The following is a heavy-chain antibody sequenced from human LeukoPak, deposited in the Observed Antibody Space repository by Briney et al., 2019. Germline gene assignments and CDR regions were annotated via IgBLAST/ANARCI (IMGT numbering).Heavy chain of an antibody. CDR1: GGTFSSYA. CDR2: IIPIFGTA. CDR3: ARSGLHYYYKDV. D-gene: IGHD6-25*01. Sequence: SVKVSCKASGGTFSSYAISWVRQAPGQGLEWMGGIIPIFGTANYAQKFQGRVTITTDESTSTAYMELSSLRSEDTAVYYCARSGLHYYYKDVWGKGTTVTVSS. J-gene: IGHJ6*03. V-gene: IGHV1-69*05.